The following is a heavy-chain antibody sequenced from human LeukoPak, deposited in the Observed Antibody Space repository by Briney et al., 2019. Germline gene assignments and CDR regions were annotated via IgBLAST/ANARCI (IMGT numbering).Heavy chain of an antibody. CDR2: ISGSGGST. D-gene: IGHD3-22*01. CDR1: GFTFSSYA. CDR3: AKCYYDSSGYYFGAFDI. Sequence: GGSLRLSCAASGFTFSSYAMSCVRQAPGKRLEWVSAISGSGGSTYYADSVKGRFTISRDNSKNTLYLQMSSLRAEDTAVYYCAKCYYDSSGYYFGAFDIWGQGTMVTVSS. V-gene: IGHV3-23*01. J-gene: IGHJ3*02.